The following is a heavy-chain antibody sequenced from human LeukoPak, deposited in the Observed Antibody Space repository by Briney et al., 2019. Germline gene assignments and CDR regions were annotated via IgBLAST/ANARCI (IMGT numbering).Heavy chain of an antibody. CDR2: IYASGSA. V-gene: IGHV4-4*07. Sequence: SETLSLTCNVSGGSFNSYFWSWIRQPAGKGLEWIGHIYASGSANYNPSLQSRVTMSVDTSKNQFSLKVSSVTAADTAVYYCARTLDKDSSSAPYYYYMDVWGKGTTVTVSS. J-gene: IGHJ6*03. CDR3: ARTLDKDSSSAPYYYYMDV. CDR1: GGSFNSYF. D-gene: IGHD6-13*01.